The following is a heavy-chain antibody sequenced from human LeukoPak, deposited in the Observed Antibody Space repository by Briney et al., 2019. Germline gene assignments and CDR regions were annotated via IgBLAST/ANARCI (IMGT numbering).Heavy chain of an antibody. Sequence: GGSLRLSCAASGFTFSTYNMNWVRQAPGKGLEWVSSITSSTNYIYYADSVKGRFTISRDNAKNSLYLQMNSLRAEDTAVYYCARDPYYYASGSYFFDYWGQGILVTVSS. J-gene: IGHJ4*02. V-gene: IGHV3-21*01. CDR3: ARDPYYYASGSYFFDY. D-gene: IGHD3-10*01. CDR2: ITSSTNYI. CDR1: GFTFSTYN.